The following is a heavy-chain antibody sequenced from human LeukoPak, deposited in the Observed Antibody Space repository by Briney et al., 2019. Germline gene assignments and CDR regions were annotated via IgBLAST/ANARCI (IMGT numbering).Heavy chain of an antibody. J-gene: IGHJ4*02. CDR1: GGSISSSDW. Sequence: PSETLSLTCAVSGGSISSSDWWSWVRQPPGKGLEWIGEMHQGGTTNYNPSLKSRVTMSVDKSKNQFTPKLSSVTAADTAVYFCASADYYRIDFWGQGTLITVSS. CDR3: ASADYYRIDF. V-gene: IGHV4-4*02. CDR2: MHQGGTT. D-gene: IGHD3-10*01.